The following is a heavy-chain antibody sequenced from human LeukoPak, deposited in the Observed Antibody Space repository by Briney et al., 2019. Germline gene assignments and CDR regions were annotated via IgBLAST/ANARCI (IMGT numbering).Heavy chain of an antibody. J-gene: IGHJ4*02. D-gene: IGHD2-15*01. CDR1: GFVFSDYG. Sequence: GGSLRLSCTASGFVFSDYGMAWVRQAPGKGLEWVSFIRSKNYGEITEYAASVKGRFTISREDSKSVAYLQMDSLRIDDTAVYYCSRAPHPHCSQISCPFDYWGQRTLVTVSS. CDR3: SRAPHPHCSQISCPFDY. CDR2: IRSKNYGEIT. V-gene: IGHV3-49*04.